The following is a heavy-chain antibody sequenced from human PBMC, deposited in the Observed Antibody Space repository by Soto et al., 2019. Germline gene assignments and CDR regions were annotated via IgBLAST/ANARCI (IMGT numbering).Heavy chain of an antibody. CDR1: GFTFSSYA. Sequence: GGSLRLSCAASGFTFSSYAMSWVRQAPGKGLEWVSAISGSGGSTYYADSVKGRFTISRDNSKNTLYLQMNSLRAEDTAVYYCAKNLWDIVVVPAAKIAIGMDVWGQGTTVTVSS. J-gene: IGHJ6*02. V-gene: IGHV3-23*01. CDR3: AKNLWDIVVVPAAKIAIGMDV. D-gene: IGHD2-2*01. CDR2: ISGSGGST.